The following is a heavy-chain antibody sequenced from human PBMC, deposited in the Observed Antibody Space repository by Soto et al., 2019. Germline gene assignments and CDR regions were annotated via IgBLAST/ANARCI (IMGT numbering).Heavy chain of an antibody. CDR3: TTQGLPHHNWFDP. D-gene: IGHD2-15*01. Sequence: QVQLVESGGGVVQPGRSLRLSCAASGFTISTYGIHWVRQAPGKGLEWVAVISSDGSNKYYVDYVKGRFTISRDDSKNTVYLHMNSLRPEDTAVYYCTTQGLPHHNWFDPWGQGTLVTVSS. J-gene: IGHJ5*02. V-gene: IGHV3-30*03. CDR1: GFTISTYG. CDR2: ISSDGSNK.